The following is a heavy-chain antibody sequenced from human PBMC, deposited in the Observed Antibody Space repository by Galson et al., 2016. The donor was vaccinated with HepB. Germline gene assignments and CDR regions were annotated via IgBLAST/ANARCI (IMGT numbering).Heavy chain of an antibody. V-gene: IGHV3-23*01. CDR1: GFTFSTFA. J-gene: IGHJ4*02. Sequence: SLRLSCAASGFTFSTFAMTWVRQAPGKGLEWVSSISDGGVKTHYADPVKGRFTISRDDSRNSLTLQMNSLGAEDTAIYYCAKAPADRRWDLLPGDSWGQGTLVTVSS. CDR3: AKAPADRRWDLLPGDS. CDR2: ISDGGVKT. D-gene: IGHD1-26*01.